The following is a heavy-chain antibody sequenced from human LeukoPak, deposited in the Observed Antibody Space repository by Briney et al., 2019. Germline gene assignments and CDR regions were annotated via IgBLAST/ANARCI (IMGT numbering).Heavy chain of an antibody. J-gene: IGHJ4*02. Sequence: SETLSLTCTVSVGSISSYYWSWIRQPPGKGLEWIGYIYYSGSTNYNPSLKSRVTISVDTSKNQFSLKLSSVTAADTAVYYCARVGDYGEIDYWGQGTLVTVSS. CDR3: ARVGDYGEIDY. D-gene: IGHD4-17*01. CDR1: VGSISSYY. CDR2: IYYSGST. V-gene: IGHV4-59*01.